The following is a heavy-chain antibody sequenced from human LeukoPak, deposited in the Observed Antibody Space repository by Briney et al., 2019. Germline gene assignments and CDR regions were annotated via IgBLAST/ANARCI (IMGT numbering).Heavy chain of an antibody. J-gene: IGHJ4*02. V-gene: IGHV4-34*01. CDR3: AGPGVGDLDY. D-gene: IGHD3-10*01. CDR1: GGSFGGYY. CDR2: INHSGST. Sequence: SETLSLTCAIYGGSFGGYYWSWIRQPPGKGLEWIGEINHSGSTNYNPSLKSRVTISVDTSKNHFSLKLSSVTAADTAVYYCAGPGVGDLDYWGQGTLVTVSS.